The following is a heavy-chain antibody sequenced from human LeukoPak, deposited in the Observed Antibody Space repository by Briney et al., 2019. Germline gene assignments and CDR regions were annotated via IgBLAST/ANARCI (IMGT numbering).Heavy chain of an antibody. J-gene: IGHJ3*02. CDR1: GFTFSSYS. CDR2: ISSSSSTI. CDR3: ARDGLLWFGELSDDAFDI. Sequence: GGSLRLSCAASGFTFSSYSMNWVRQAPGKGLEWVSYISSSSSTIYYADSVKGRFTISRDNAKNSLYLQMNSLRAEDTAVYYCARDGLLWFGELSDDAFDIWGQGTMVTVSS. D-gene: IGHD3-10*01. V-gene: IGHV3-48*01.